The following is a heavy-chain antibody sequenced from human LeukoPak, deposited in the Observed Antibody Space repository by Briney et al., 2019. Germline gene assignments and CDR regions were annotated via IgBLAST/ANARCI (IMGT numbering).Heavy chain of an antibody. J-gene: IGHJ5*02. CDR3: AKDTKGVVATGNWFDP. CDR2: IRYDGSNY. Sequence: PGGYLRFSGAGSGFTLSSNGMHWVRQAPGKGLEWVAFIRYDGSNYYYADSVEVRFTISRYNSKNKLYLQMNSLRAEDTAVYYCAKDTKGVVATGNWFDPWGQGTLVTVSS. V-gene: IGHV3-30*02. CDR1: GFTLSSNG. D-gene: IGHD3-3*01.